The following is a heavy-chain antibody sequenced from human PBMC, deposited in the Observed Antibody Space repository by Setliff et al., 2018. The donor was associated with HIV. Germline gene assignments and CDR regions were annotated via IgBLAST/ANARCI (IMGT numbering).Heavy chain of an antibody. Sequence: KPSETLSLTCTVSGGSISSGSYYWSWIRQPAGKGLEWIGHIYTSGSTNYNPSLKSRLTILVDTSKKQFSVKLSSVTAADTAVYYCARGGTAAAGYLDNWGQGTPVTVSS. CDR2: IYTSGST. CDR3: ARGGTAAAGYLDN. J-gene: IGHJ4*02. D-gene: IGHD6-13*01. CDR1: GGSISSGSYY. V-gene: IGHV4-61*09.